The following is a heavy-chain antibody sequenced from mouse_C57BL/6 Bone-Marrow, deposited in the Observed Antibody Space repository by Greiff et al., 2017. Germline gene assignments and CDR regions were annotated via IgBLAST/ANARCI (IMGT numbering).Heavy chain of an antibody. CDR1: GFNIKDDY. J-gene: IGHJ3*01. Sequence: VQLQLSGAELVRPGASVKLSCTASGFNIKDDYMHWVKQRREQGLEWIGWIDPENGDTEYASKFQGKATITADTSSNTADLQLSSLTSEDTAVYYCTTWGWLVEAYWGQGTLVTVSA. CDR2: IDPENGDT. CDR3: TTWGWLVEAY. V-gene: IGHV14-4*01. D-gene: IGHD2-3*01.